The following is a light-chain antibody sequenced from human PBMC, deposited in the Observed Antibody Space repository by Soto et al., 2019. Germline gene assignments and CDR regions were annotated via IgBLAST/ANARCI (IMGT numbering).Light chain of an antibody. Sequence: VVLTQSPATLSLSPGEPATLSCRASRDVYINALAWYQQKPGRTPTLLIYGASTRATGIPDRFSATGSGTEFSLTISRLEPEDFAVYYCQHYGGSPRTFGQGTKVEIK. J-gene: IGKJ1*01. CDR1: RDVYINA. CDR2: GAS. CDR3: QHYGGSPRT. V-gene: IGKV3-20*01.